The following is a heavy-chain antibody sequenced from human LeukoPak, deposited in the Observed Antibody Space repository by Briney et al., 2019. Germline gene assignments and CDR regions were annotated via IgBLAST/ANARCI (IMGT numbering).Heavy chain of an antibody. Sequence: GGSLRLSCAASGFTFDDYGMSWVRQAPGKGLEWVSGINWNGGSTGYADSAKGRFTISRDNVKSSLYLQMNSLRAEDTALYYCARERGYSGQWEFDYWGQGTLVTVSS. CDR3: ARERGYSGQWEFDY. V-gene: IGHV3-20*04. CDR1: GFTFDDYG. D-gene: IGHD5-12*01. CDR2: INWNGGST. J-gene: IGHJ4*02.